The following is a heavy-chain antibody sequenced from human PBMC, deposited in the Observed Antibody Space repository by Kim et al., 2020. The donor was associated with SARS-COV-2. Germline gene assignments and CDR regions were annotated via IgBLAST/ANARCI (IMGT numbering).Heavy chain of an antibody. Sequence: SQTLSLTCAISGDSVSSNSATWNWIRQSLSRGLEWLGRTYYRSKWFYDYAVSVKSRITINPDTSKNQFSLQLSSVTPDDSAVYYCARRTPAGTARGFDPWGQGTLVTVSS. CDR1: GDSVSSNSAT. V-gene: IGHV6-1*01. CDR2: TYYRSKWFY. J-gene: IGHJ5*02. CDR3: ARRTPAGTARGFDP. D-gene: IGHD1-7*01.